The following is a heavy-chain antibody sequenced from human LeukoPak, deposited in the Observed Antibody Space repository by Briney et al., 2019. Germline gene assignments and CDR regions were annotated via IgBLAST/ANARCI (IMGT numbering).Heavy chain of an antibody. J-gene: IGHJ4*02. Sequence: SGRSLRLSCAASGFTFSSYAMHWVRQAPGKGLEWVAVISYDGSNKYYADSVKGRLTISRDNSKNTLYLQMNSLRAEDTAVYYCARAADYDFWSGYLDLYFDYWGQGTLVTVSS. CDR1: GFTFSSYA. V-gene: IGHV3-30-3*01. CDR2: ISYDGSNK. D-gene: IGHD3-3*01. CDR3: ARAADYDFWSGYLDLYFDY.